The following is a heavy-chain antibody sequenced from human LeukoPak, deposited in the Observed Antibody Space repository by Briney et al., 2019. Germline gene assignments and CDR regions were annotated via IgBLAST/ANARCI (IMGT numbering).Heavy chain of an antibody. CDR1: GYSFTNYW. Sequence: PGESLKISCKGSGYSFTNYWIGWVRQMPGKCLKWMGIIYPGDSDARYSPSFQGQVTISADKSISTAYLQWSSLKASDTAMYYCARRRDLYSGSYYPFDYWGQGTLVTVSS. J-gene: IGHJ4*02. CDR2: IYPGDSDA. D-gene: IGHD1-26*01. V-gene: IGHV5-51*01. CDR3: ARRRDLYSGSYYPFDY.